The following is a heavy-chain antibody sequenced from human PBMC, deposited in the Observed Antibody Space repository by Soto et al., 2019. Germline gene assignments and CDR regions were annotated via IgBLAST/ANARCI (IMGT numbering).Heavy chain of an antibody. V-gene: IGHV1-46*01. CDR1: GYTFSNYY. D-gene: IGHD3-16*01. CDR3: AKTYGFLGGYYFDY. J-gene: IGHJ4*02. CDR2: INPSGGST. Sequence: QVQLVQSGAEVKKPGASVKVSCEASGYTFSNYYIHWLRQAPGQGLEWMAVINPSGGSTRYAQKFQGRVTMTRDTSTSTVYMELSSLRSEDTAVYYCAKTYGFLGGYYFDYWGQGTLVTVSS.